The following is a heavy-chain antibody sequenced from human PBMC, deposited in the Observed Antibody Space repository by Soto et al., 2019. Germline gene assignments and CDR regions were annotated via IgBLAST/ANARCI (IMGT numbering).Heavy chain of an antibody. V-gene: IGHV4-30-4*01. CDR2: IYYSGST. D-gene: IGHD2-15*01. CDR1: GGSISSGDYY. J-gene: IGHJ4*02. CDR3: AESTRGSYFDY. Sequence: SETLSLTSTVSGGSISSGDYYWSWIRQPPGKGLEWIGYIYYSGSTYYNPSLKSRVTISVDTSKNQFSLKLSSVTAADTAVYYCAESTRGSYFDYWGQGTLVTVS.